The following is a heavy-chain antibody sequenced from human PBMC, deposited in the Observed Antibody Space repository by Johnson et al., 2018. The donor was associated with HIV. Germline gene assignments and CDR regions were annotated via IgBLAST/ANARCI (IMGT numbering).Heavy chain of an antibody. V-gene: IGHV3-33*06. Sequence: QVQLVESGGGVVQPGGSLRLSCAASGFTFSNYGMHWVRQAPGNGLEWVAVIWYDGSNKYYADSVKGRFTISRDNSKNTLYLQMNSLRDEDTAVYYCAKLFLTTDAVDIWGQGTMVTVSS. CDR1: GFTFSNYG. CDR2: IWYDGSNK. J-gene: IGHJ3*02. CDR3: AKLFLTTDAVDI. D-gene: IGHD3-22*01.